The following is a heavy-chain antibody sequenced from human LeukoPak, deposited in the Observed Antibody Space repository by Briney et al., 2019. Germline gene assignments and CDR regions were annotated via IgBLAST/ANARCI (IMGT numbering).Heavy chain of an antibody. CDR3: ARHLTRWLQLSYFDY. CDR1: GGSFSGYY. CDR2: INHSGST. V-gene: IGHV4-34*01. D-gene: IGHD5-24*01. Sequence: PSETLSLTCAVYGGSFSGYYWSWIRQPPGKGLEWIGEINHSGSTNYNPSLKSRVTISVDTSKNQFSLKLSSVTAADTAVYYCARHLTRWLQLSYFDYWGQGTLVTVSS. J-gene: IGHJ4*02.